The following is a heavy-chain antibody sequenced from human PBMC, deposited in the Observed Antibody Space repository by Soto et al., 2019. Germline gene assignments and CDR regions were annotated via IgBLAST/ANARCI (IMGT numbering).Heavy chain of an antibody. D-gene: IGHD6-13*01. CDR1: GFTFTSYG. Sequence: QVQLVQSGAEVKKPGASMKVSCKASGFTFTSYGITWVRQAPGQGLEWMGWVSAYNGNTHYAQKLQGRVTMTTDTSTTTAYMELRSLRSDDSAVYYCSRGGSSWQPHEDYWGQGTLVTVSS. CDR2: VSAYNGNT. V-gene: IGHV1-18*01. J-gene: IGHJ4*02. CDR3: SRGGSSWQPHEDY.